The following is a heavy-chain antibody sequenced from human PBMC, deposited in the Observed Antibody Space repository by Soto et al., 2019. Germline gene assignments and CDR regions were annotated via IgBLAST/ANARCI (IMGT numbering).Heavy chain of an antibody. Sequence: GGSLRLSCAASGFTFSSYAMSWVRQAPGKGLEWVSAISGSGGSTYYADSVKGRFTISRDNSKNTLYLQMNSLRAEDTAVYYCAKGPLSRYSSSWYATYFDYWGQGTLVTVSS. J-gene: IGHJ4*02. CDR3: AKGPLSRYSSSWYATYFDY. D-gene: IGHD6-13*01. V-gene: IGHV3-23*01. CDR2: ISGSGGST. CDR1: GFTFSSYA.